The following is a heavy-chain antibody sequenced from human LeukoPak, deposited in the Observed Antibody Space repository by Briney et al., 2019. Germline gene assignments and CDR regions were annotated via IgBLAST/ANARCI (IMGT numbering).Heavy chain of an antibody. J-gene: IGHJ4*02. CDR1: GYTFTSYY. CDR2: INPSGGST. Sequence: ASVKVSCKASGYTFTSYYMHWVRQAPGQGLEWMGIINPSGGSTSYAQKFQGRVTMTRDTSITTTYMELSRLRSDDTAVYYCARDRDGGAAEYWGQGTLVTVSS. V-gene: IGHV1-46*01. CDR3: ARDRDGGAAEY. D-gene: IGHD3-16*01.